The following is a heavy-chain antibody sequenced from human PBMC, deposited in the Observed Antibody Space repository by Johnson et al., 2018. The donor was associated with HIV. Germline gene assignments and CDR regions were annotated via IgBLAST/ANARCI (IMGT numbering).Heavy chain of an antibody. J-gene: IGHJ3*02. Sequence: VQLVESGGGLVQPGGSLRLSCAASGFTFSSYWMSWVRQAPGKGLEWVANIKQDGSEKYYVDSVKGRFTISRDNAKNSLYLQMNSLRTEGTAVYYCAKVRCGGDCCDAFDIWGQGTMVTVSS. CDR3: AKVRCGGDCCDAFDI. V-gene: IGHV3-7*05. CDR2: IKQDGSEK. CDR1: GFTFSSYW. D-gene: IGHD2-21*02.